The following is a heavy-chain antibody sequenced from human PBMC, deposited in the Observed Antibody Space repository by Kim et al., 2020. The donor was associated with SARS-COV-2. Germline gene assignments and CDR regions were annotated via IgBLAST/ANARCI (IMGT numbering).Heavy chain of an antibody. CDR1: GGSISSGGYY. CDR2: IYYSGST. V-gene: IGHV4-31*03. J-gene: IGHJ6*02. CDR3: ARTEGVWSIAARVGDGMDV. Sequence: SETLSLTCTVSGGSISSGGYYWSWIRQHPGKGLEWIGYIYYSGSTYYNPSLKSRVTISVDTSKNQFSLKLSSVTAADTAVYYCARTEGVWSIAARVGDGMDVWGQGTTVTVSS. D-gene: IGHD6-6*01.